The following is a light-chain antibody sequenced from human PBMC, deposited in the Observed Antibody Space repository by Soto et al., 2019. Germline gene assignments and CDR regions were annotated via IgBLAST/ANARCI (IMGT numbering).Light chain of an antibody. CDR2: EVS. CDR3: SSYTTSGTRV. Sequence: QSALTQPASVSGSPGQSITISCTGTSSDIGGYILVSWYQQEPGKAPKLMIYEVSNRPSGVSNRFSGSKSGNTASLTISGLQAEDESDYYCSSYTTSGTRVFGTGTKVTVL. J-gene: IGLJ1*01. V-gene: IGLV2-14*02. CDR1: SSDIGGYIL.